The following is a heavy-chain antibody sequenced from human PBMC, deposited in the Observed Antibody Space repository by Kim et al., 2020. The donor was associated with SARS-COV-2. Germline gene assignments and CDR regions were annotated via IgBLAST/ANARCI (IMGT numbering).Heavy chain of an antibody. CDR1: GGTFSSYA. Sequence: SVKVSCKASGGTFSSYAISWVRQAPGQGLEWMGGIIPIFGTANYAQKFQGRVTITADESTSTAYMELSSLRSEDTAVYYCARDLGDLDTYDAFDIWGQGTMVTVSS. V-gene: IGHV1-69*13. CDR3: ARDLGDLDTYDAFDI. J-gene: IGHJ3*02. D-gene: IGHD4-17*01. CDR2: IIPIFGTA.